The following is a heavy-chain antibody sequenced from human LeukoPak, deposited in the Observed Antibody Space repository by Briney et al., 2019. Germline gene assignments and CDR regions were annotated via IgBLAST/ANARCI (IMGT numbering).Heavy chain of an antibody. D-gene: IGHD2-15*01. CDR1: GGSFSGYY. CDR3: ARVGYCSGGSRRPYYYYMDV. Sequence: KPSETLSLTCAVYGGSFSGYYWSWIRQPPGKGLEWIGEINHSGSTNYNPSLKSRVTISVDTSKNQFSLKLSSVTAADTAVYYCARVGYCSGGSRRPYYYYMDVWGKGTTVTVSS. V-gene: IGHV4-34*01. CDR2: INHSGST. J-gene: IGHJ6*03.